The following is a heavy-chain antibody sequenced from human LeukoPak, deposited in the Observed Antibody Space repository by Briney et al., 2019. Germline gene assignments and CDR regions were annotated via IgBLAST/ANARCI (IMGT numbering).Heavy chain of an antibody. D-gene: IGHD3-16*01. CDR2: IYTSGST. CDR3: ARGGYYYYYMDV. Sequence: SETLSLTCTVSGGSISSGSYYWSWIRQPAGRGLEWIGRIYTSGSTNYNPSLKSRVTISVDTSKNQFSLKLSSVTAADTAVYYCARGGYYYYYMDVWVKGTTVTISS. CDR1: GGSISSGSYY. V-gene: IGHV4-61*02. J-gene: IGHJ6*03.